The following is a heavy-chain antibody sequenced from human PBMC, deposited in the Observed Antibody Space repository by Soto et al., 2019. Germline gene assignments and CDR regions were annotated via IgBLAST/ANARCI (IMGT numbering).Heavy chain of an antibody. D-gene: IGHD1-1*01. J-gene: IGHJ6*02. CDR1: GGSISSGGYY. V-gene: IGHV4-31*03. Sequence: TLSLTCTVSGGSISSGGYYWSWIRQHPGKGLEWIGYIYYSGSTYYNASLQNRITMSVDMSNNQVSLNLRSVTAADTAVYFCARSGGNEVYYYMDVWGQGTTVTVSS. CDR3: ARSGGNEVYYYMDV. CDR2: IYYSGST.